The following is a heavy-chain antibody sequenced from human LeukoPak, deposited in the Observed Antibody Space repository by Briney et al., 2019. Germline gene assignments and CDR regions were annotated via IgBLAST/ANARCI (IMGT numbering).Heavy chain of an antibody. CDR3: ARAASFWTYYFDY. Sequence: GGSLRLSCAASKFIFSDYGMHWVRQAPGKGLEWVAFIWYDGSDEYYADSVKGRFTISRDNAKNSLYLQMNSLSADDTAVYYCARAASFWTYYFDYWGQGSLVTVSS. CDR1: KFIFSDYG. D-gene: IGHD3/OR15-3a*01. CDR2: IWYDGSDE. V-gene: IGHV3-33*01. J-gene: IGHJ4*02.